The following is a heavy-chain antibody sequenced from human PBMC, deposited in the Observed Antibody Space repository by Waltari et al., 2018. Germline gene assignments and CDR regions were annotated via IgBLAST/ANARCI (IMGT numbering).Heavy chain of an antibody. V-gene: IGHV3-15*01. J-gene: IGHJ4*01. CDR2: IKSKTDGGTT. CDR3: ATLFGDFWSGYFFDY. D-gene: IGHD3-3*01. CDR1: GFTFSTAW. Sequence: EVQLVESGGGLVKPGGSLRLSCAASGFTFSTAWMSWFRQAPGKGLEWVGRIKSKTDGGTTDYAAPVKGRFTISRDDSENTLYLQMNSLKTEDTAVYYCATLFGDFWSGYFFDYWGHGTLVTVSS.